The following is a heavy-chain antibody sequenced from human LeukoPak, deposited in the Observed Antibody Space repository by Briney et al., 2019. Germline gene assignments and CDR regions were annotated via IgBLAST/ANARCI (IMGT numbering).Heavy chain of an antibody. Sequence: ASMKVSCKASGYTFTGYYMHWVRQAPGQGLEWMGSINPNSGGTNYAQKFQGRVTMTRDTSISTAYMELSRLRSDDTAVYYCARVNYYGSGTQRYWFDPWGQGTLVTVSS. D-gene: IGHD3-10*01. V-gene: IGHV1-2*02. CDR3: ARVNYYGSGTQRYWFDP. CDR2: INPNSGGT. CDR1: GYTFTGYY. J-gene: IGHJ5*02.